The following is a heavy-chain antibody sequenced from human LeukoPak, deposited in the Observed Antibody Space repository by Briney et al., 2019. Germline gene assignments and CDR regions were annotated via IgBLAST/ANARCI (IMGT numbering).Heavy chain of an antibody. CDR1: GFTFDDYA. CDR2: ISWNSGSI. CDR3: AKDSGDGYNYDYFDY. V-gene: IGHV3-9*01. Sequence: GGSLRLSCAASGFTFDDYAMHWVRQAPGKGLEWVSGISWNSGSIGYADSVKGRFTISRDNAKNSLYLQMNSLRAEDTALYYCAKDSGDGYNYDYFDYWGQGTLVTVSS. J-gene: IGHJ4*02. D-gene: IGHD5-24*01.